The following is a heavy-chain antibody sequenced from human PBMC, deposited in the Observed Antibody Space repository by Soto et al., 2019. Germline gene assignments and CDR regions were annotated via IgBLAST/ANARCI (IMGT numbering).Heavy chain of an antibody. J-gene: IGHJ4*02. CDR3: ARAGDPYYYDSSGYYGY. D-gene: IGHD3-22*01. V-gene: IGHV3-33*01. CDR2: IWYDGSNK. Sequence: GGSLRLSCAASGFTFSSYGMHWVRQAPGKGLEWVAVIWYDGSNKYYADSVKGRFTISRDNSKTTLYLQMNSLRAEDTAVYYCARAGDPYYYDSSGYYGYWGQGTLVSVS. CDR1: GFTFSSYG.